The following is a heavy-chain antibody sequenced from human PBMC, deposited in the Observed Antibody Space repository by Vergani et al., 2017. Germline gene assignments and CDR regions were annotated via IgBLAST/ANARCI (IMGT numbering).Heavy chain of an antibody. V-gene: IGHV3-7*03. CDR2: IKQDGSKK. J-gene: IGHJ6*02. CDR1: GFTFSRYW. Sequence: EVQLVASGGGSVQPGGSLRLSCAASGFTFSRYWMSWVRQDPGKNLEWVANIKQDGSKKYYVASVEGRFTISRDNAKNSLYLQMDGLGAEDTAVYYCARIGGGDPDYYYYYGLDVWGQGTTVTVSS. CDR3: ARIGGGDPDYYYYYGLDV. D-gene: IGHD3-16*01.